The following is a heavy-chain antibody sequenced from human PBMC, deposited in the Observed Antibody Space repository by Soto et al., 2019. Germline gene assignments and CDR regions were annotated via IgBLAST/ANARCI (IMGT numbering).Heavy chain of an antibody. CDR1: GGTFSNYA. J-gene: IGHJ6*02. CDR2: ITPIFGTT. Sequence: GASLKVSCKASGGTFSNYAISWVRQAPGQGLEWMGGITPIFGTTTYAQRLQGRVTITADESSTTAHMELSSLRSEDTAVYYCARVITVTPVGYYGMDVWGQGTAVTVSS. V-gene: IGHV1-69*13. CDR3: ARVITVTPVGYYGMDV. D-gene: IGHD4-4*01.